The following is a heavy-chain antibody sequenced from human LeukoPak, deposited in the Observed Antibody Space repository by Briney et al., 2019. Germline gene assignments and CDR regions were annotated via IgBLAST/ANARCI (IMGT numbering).Heavy chain of an antibody. J-gene: IGHJ4*02. D-gene: IGHD6-19*01. CDR3: ARDLLRGSSSGWY. V-gene: IGHV4-38-2*02. Sequence: SETLSLTCDVSGYTISSGYYWGWIRQPPGKGLEWIATIYHTGSTYYNPSLKSRVIISVDTSKNQFSLKLTSVTAADTAVYYCARDLLRGSSSGWYWGQGTLVTVSS. CDR1: GYTISSGYY. CDR2: IYHTGST.